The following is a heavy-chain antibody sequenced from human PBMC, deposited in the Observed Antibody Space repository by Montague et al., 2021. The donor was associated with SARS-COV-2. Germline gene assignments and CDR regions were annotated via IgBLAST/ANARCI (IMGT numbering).Heavy chain of an antibody. V-gene: IGHV4-39*07. Sequence: SETLSLTCTVSGGSIRSSSYYWGWIRQPPGKGLEWTGIIYYSGSTNYNPSLKSRVTISVDTSKNQFSLKLSSVTAADTAVYYCARANGYYFDYWGQGTLVTVSS. CDR3: ARANGYYFDY. D-gene: IGHD2-8*01. CDR1: GGSIRSSSYY. J-gene: IGHJ4*02. CDR2: IYYSGST.